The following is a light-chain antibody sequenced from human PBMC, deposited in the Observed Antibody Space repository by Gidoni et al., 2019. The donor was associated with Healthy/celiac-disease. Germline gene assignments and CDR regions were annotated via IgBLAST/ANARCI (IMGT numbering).Light chain of an antibody. V-gene: IGLV3-1*01. CDR2: QDS. J-gene: IGLJ2*01. CDR3: QAWDSSTVV. Sequence: SYELTQRHSVSVSPGQTASITCSGDKLGDKYDCWYQQKPGQYPVLVIYQDSKRPSGIPERFSGSNSGNTATLTISGTQAMDEADYYCQAWDSSTVVFGGGTKLTVL. CDR1: KLGDKY.